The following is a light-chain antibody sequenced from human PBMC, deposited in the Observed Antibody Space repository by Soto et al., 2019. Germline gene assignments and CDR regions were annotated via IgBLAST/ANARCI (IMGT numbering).Light chain of an antibody. CDR2: DAS. Sequence: EIVLTQSPATLSLSPGERATFSCRASQSVSSYLAWFQQKPGQAPRLLIYDASHRATGIAARFSGSGSQTHFTLTTSSLEPEDFAVYYCQQHTNWPPSISFGPGTRLEVK. V-gene: IGKV3-11*01. CDR3: QQHTNWPPSIS. J-gene: IGKJ5*01. CDR1: QSVSSY.